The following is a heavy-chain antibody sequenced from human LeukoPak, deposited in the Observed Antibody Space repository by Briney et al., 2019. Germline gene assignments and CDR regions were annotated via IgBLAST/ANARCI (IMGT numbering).Heavy chain of an antibody. Sequence: GGSLRLSCAVSGFTFSHYAMSWVRQAPGTGLEWVGSLTDSGDATYYADSVKGRLTISGDNANSTLYLHISGLRDEDTAVYYCARGYSHNSGGWLDPWGQGTLVTISS. J-gene: IGHJ5*02. CDR2: LTDSGDAT. D-gene: IGHD5-12*01. CDR1: GFTFSHYA. V-gene: IGHV3-23*01. CDR3: ARGYSHNSGGWLDP.